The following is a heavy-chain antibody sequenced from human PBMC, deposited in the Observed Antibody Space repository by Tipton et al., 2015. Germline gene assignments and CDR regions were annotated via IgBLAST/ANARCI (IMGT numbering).Heavy chain of an antibody. V-gene: IGHV4-59*01. CDR3: ARARGRHGGLFDS. Sequence: TLSLTCTVSGGSISSYYWSWIRQPPGKGLEWIGYISYTETSHYNPSLKSRVTISVDTSKNEFSLKMSSVTASDTAVYYCARARGRHGGLFDSWGQGTLVTVSS. J-gene: IGHJ4*02. CDR1: GGSISSYY. CDR2: ISYTETS. D-gene: IGHD4-23*01.